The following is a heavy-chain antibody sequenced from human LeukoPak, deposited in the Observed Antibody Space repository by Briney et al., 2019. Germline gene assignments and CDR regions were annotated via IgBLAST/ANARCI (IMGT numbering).Heavy chain of an antibody. CDR3: ARDRYYGSGSYYKEYYYYGMDV. CDR1: GFTFSSYS. V-gene: IGHV3-21*01. CDR2: ISSSSSYI. Sequence: GGSLRLSCAASGFTFSSYSMNWVRQAPGKGLEGVSSISSSSSYIYYADSVKGRFTISRDNAKNSLYLQMNSLRAEDTAVYYCARDRYYGSGSYYKEYYYYGMDVWGKGTTVTVSS. J-gene: IGHJ6*04. D-gene: IGHD3-10*01.